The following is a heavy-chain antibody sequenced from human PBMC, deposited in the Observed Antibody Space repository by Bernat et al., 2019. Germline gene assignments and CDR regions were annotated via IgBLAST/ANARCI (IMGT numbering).Heavy chain of an antibody. CDR1: GYTFTAYY. D-gene: IGHD2-2*01. V-gene: IGHV1-2*02. J-gene: IGHJ5*02. Sequence: QVQLVQSGSEGKKPGASVKVSCKASGYTFTAYYMHWVRQAPGQGLEWMGWINPNSGGTNYAQKFQGRVPITRDTYNSKTYLELRRLRSGDTAVYYCARGKYQLLSSWFDPWGQGTLVTVSS. CDR2: INPNSGGT. CDR3: ARGKYQLLSSWFDP.